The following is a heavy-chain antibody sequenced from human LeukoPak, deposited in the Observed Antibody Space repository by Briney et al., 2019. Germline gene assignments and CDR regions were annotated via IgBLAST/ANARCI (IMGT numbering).Heavy chain of an antibody. Sequence: SETLSLTCTVSGVSISNSNYYWGWIRQPPGKGLEWIVSIYYSGSTYYNPWLKSRFTITVERTKNEFDLKVSSVTAADTAVYYCARRPRGVIIKSWFDSWGQGTLVTVSS. CDR2: IYYSGST. D-gene: IGHD3-10*01. CDR3: ARRPRGVIIKSWFDS. V-gene: IGHV4-39*06. J-gene: IGHJ5*01. CDR1: GVSISNSNYY.